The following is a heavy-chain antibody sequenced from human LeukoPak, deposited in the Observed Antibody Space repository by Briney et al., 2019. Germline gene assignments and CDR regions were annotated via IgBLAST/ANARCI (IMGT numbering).Heavy chain of an antibody. CDR2: IYHSGST. Sequence: SETLSLTCTVSGGSISSYYWSWIRQPPGKGLEWIGYIYHSGSTYYNPSLKSRVTISVDRSKNQFSLKLSSVTAADTAVYYCARGVLQSLYGMDVWGQGTTVTVSS. CDR1: GGSISSYY. CDR3: ARGVLQSLYGMDV. D-gene: IGHD4-11*01. V-gene: IGHV4-59*12. J-gene: IGHJ6*02.